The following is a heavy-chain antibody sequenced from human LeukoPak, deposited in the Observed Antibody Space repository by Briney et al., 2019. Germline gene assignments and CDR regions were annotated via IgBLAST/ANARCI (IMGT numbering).Heavy chain of an antibody. CDR1: GGSISSSSYY. Sequence: SETLSLTCTVSGGSISSSSYYWGWIRQPPGKGLEWIGSTYYRGSTYYNPSLKSRVTRSVDPAKNQFSRKLSSVTAADTAVYYGARCYYYYQYMDVWGKGTTVTISS. J-gene: IGHJ6*03. CDR2: TYYRGST. V-gene: IGHV4-39*01. CDR3: ARCYYYYQYMDV.